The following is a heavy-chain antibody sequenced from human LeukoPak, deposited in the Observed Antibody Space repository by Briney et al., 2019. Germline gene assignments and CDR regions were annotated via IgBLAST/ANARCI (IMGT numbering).Heavy chain of an antibody. D-gene: IGHD2-2*02. Sequence: SETLSLTCTVSGGSIKSNSYYWGWLRQPPGKGLEWIGSIYYSGSTYYNPSLKSRVTISVDTSKNQFSLKLSSVTAADTAVYYCWTRGPPYCSSTSCYSVEPYYYYMDVWGKGTTVTVS. CDR1: GGSIKSNSYY. J-gene: IGHJ6*03. V-gene: IGHV4-39*01. CDR2: IYYSGST. CDR3: WTRGPPYCSSTSCYSVEPYYYYMDV.